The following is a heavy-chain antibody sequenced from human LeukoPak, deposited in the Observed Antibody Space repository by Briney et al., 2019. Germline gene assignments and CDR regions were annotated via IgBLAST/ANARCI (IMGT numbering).Heavy chain of an antibody. CDR2: IYPGDSDT. Sequence: GESLKISCQGSGYLFTSYWIGWVRPMPRKGLEWMGIIYPGDSDTRYSPSFQGQVTISADKSISTAYLQWSSLKASDTAMYYCARPGRSLKHSPFDYWGQGTLVTVSS. CDR3: ARPGRSLKHSPFDY. V-gene: IGHV5-51*01. J-gene: IGHJ4*02. CDR1: GYLFTSYW. D-gene: IGHD1-26*01.